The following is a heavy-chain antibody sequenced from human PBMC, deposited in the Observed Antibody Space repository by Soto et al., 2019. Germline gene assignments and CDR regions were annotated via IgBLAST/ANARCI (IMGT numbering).Heavy chain of an antibody. D-gene: IGHD1-26*01. J-gene: IGHJ4*02. V-gene: IGHV3-48*02. Sequence: EVQLVESGGGLVQPGGSLRLSCSASGFTFSTYKMNWVRQAPGKGLEFISYINSNSNSKYYADSVRGRFTISRDNVKNSLYLQMDSLTDEDTGVYYCVREGDGGYSNYWGQGTLVTVSS. CDR1: GFTFSTYK. CDR2: INSNSNSK. CDR3: VREGDGGYSNY.